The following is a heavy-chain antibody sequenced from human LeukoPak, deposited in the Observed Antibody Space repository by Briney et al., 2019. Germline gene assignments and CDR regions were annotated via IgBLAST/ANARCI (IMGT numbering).Heavy chain of an antibody. CDR2: TYYSGTT. CDR3: ARDPTYYYDSSGYYGLDP. Sequence: SETLSLTCTVSGGSISSYYWSWIRQPPGKGLEWIGYTYYSGTTNYNPSLKSRVTISVDTSKNQFSLKLSSVTAADTAVYYCARDPTYYYDSSGYYGLDPWGQGTLVTVSS. J-gene: IGHJ5*02. D-gene: IGHD3-22*01. CDR1: GGSISSYY. V-gene: IGHV4-59*12.